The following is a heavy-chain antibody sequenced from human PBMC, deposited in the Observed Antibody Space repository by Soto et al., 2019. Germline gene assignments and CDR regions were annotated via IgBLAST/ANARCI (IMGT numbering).Heavy chain of an antibody. CDR3: ANEQLGEGAFDI. D-gene: IGHD6-6*01. CDR1: GESVSRNSAA. Sequence: SHTLSLTCAISGESVSRNSAAWNWFRQSPSRGLEWLGRTYYRSKWYNDYAVSVKSRITINPDTSKNQFSLQLNSVTPEDTAVYYCANEQLGEGAFDIWGQGTMVTVSS. J-gene: IGHJ3*02. V-gene: IGHV6-1*01. CDR2: TYYRSKWYN.